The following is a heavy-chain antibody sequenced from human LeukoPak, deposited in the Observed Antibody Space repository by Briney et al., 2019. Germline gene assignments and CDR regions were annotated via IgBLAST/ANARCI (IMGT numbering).Heavy chain of an antibody. CDR2: IKQDGSEK. J-gene: IGHJ4*02. V-gene: IGHV3-7*01. CDR3: ARDRVVGAFDY. CDR1: GFTFSSYW. D-gene: IGHD1-26*01. Sequence: GGSLRLSCAASGFTFSSYWMSWVRQAPGKGLEWVANIKQDGSEKYYVDSVKGRFTVSRDNAKNSLYLQMNSLRAEDTAVYYCARDRVVGAFDYWGQGTLVTVSS.